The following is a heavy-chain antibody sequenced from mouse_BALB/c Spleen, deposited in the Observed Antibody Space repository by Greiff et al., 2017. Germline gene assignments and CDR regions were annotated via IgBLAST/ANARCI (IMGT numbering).Heavy chain of an antibody. CDR3: ARGQGYDGMDD. CDR2: ISSGGST. V-gene: IGHV5-6-5*01. Sequence: DVHLVESGGGLVKPGGSLKLSCAASGFTFSSYAMSWVRQTPEKRLEWVASISSGGSTYYPDSVKGRFTISRDNARTILYLQMSSLRSEDTAMYYCARGQGYDGMDDWGQGTSVTVSS. CDR1: GFTFSSYA. D-gene: IGHD2-2*01. J-gene: IGHJ4*01.